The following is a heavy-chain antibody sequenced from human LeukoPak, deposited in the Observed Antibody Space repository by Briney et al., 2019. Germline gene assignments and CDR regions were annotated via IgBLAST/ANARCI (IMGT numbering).Heavy chain of an antibody. D-gene: IGHD3-10*01. CDR2: IKQDGSEK. J-gene: IGHJ4*02. CDR3: ARAGNLWFGELLPNYFDY. V-gene: IGHV3-7*01. Sequence: GGSLRLSCAASGFTFSSYWMSWVRQAPGKGLEWVANIKQDGSEKYYVDSVKGRFTISRDNAKNSLCLQMNSLRAEDTAVYYCARAGNLWFGELLPNYFDYWGQGTLVTVSS. CDR1: GFTFSSYW.